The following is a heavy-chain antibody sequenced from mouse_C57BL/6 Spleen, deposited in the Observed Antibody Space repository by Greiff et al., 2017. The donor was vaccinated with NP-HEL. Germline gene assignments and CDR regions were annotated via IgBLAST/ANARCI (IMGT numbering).Heavy chain of an antibody. D-gene: IGHD2-3*01. Sequence: VQLQQSGPELVKPGASVKISCKASGYAFSSSWMNWVKQRPGKGLEWIGRIYPGDGDTNYNGKFKGKATLTADKSSSPAYMQLSSLTSEDSAVYFCARSGDGYPYYYAMDYWGQGTSVTVSS. CDR1: GYAFSSSW. CDR3: ARSGDGYPYYYAMDY. CDR2: IYPGDGDT. J-gene: IGHJ4*01. V-gene: IGHV1-82*01.